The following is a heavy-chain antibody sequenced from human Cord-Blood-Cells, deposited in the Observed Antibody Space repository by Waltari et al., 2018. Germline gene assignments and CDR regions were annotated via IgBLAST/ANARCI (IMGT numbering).Heavy chain of an antibody. V-gene: IGHV4-4*02. Sequence: QVQLQESGPGLVKPSGTLSLTCAVSGGSISSSNWWSWVRQPPGKGLEWIGEIYHSRSTNYNPSLKSRVTISVDKSKNQFSLKLSSVTAADTAVYYCARWRRYCSSTSCSKNWYFDLWGRGTLVTVSS. D-gene: IGHD2-2*01. CDR2: IYHSRST. CDR1: GGSISSSNW. CDR3: ARWRRYCSSTSCSKNWYFDL. J-gene: IGHJ2*01.